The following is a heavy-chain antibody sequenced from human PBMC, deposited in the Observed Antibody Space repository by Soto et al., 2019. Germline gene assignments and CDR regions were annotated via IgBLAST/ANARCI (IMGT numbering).Heavy chain of an antibody. D-gene: IGHD1-26*01. CDR2: IYYSGST. V-gene: IGHV4-61*01. CDR3: ARVGSGNNFDY. Sequence: TETLSLTCTVSGGSVSSGRYYWSWIRQPPGKGLEWIGDIYYSGSTNYNPSLKSRVTISVDTSKNQFSLKLSSVTAADTAVYYCARVGSGNNFDYWGQGTLVTVSS. CDR1: GGSVSSGRYY. J-gene: IGHJ4*02.